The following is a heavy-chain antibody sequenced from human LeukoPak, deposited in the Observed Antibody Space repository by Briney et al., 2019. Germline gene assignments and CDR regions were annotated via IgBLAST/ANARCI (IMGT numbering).Heavy chain of an antibody. V-gene: IGHV4-59*01. CDR2: IYYSGST. J-gene: IGHJ4*02. CDR1: GGSISSYY. CDR3: ARGAGAGLWLNY. D-gene: IGHD5-18*01. Sequence: SETLSLTCTVSGGSISSYYWSWIRQPPGKGLEWIGYIYYSGSTNYNPSLKSRVTISVDTSKNQFSLKLSSVTAADTAVYYCARGAGAGLWLNYWGQGTLVTVSS.